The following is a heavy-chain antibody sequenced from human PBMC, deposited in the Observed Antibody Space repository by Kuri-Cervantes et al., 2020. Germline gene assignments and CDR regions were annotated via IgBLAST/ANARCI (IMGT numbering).Heavy chain of an antibody. J-gene: IGHJ4*02. CDR2: ISYDGSNK. D-gene: IGHD4-17*01. CDR3: AKDYYGDYENTNFDY. CDR1: GFTFSSYS. Sequence: LSLTCAASGFTFSSYSMHWVRQAPGKGLEWVAVISYDGSNKYYADSVRGRFTISRDNSKNTLFLQMNSLRAEDTALYYCAKDYYGDYENTNFDYWGQGTLVTVSS. V-gene: IGHV3-30-3*01.